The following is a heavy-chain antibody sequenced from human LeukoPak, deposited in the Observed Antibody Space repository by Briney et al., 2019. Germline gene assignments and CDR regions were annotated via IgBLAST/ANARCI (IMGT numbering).Heavy chain of an antibody. V-gene: IGHV4-34*01. CDR2: TNHSGST. J-gene: IGHJ4*02. Sequence: SETLSLTCAVYGGSFNVYYWSWIRQPPGRGLEWIGETNHSGSTNYNPSLKSRVTISVDTFKKQFSLRLTSVTAADTAVYYCARGLGPMSPSFDCWGQGTLVTVSS. CDR1: GGSFNVYY. D-gene: IGHD3-22*01. CDR3: ARGLGPMSPSFDC.